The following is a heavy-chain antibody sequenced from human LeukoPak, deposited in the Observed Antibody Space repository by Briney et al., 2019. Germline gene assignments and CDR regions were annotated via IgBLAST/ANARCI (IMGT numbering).Heavy chain of an antibody. Sequence: GGSLRLSCAASGFTFSSYAMRWVRQAPGKGLEWVAVISYDGSNKYYADSVKGRFTISRDNSKNTLYLQMNSLRAEDTAVYYCARAQSQWELPQGPFDYWGQGTLVTVSS. D-gene: IGHD1-26*01. CDR2: ISYDGSNK. CDR3: ARAQSQWELPQGPFDY. V-gene: IGHV3-30-3*01. J-gene: IGHJ4*02. CDR1: GFTFSSYA.